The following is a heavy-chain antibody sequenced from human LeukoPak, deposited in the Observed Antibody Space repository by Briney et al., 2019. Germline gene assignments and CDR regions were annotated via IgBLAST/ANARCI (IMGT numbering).Heavy chain of an antibody. J-gene: IGHJ5*02. CDR3: ARGGISRTVTTGDDWFDP. Sequence: PGGSLRLSCAASGFTFSSYSMNWVRQAPGKGLEWVSSISSSSSYIYYADSVKGRFTISRDNAKNSLYLQMNSLRAEDTAVYYCARGGISRTVTTGDDWFDPWGQGTLVTVSS. CDR2: ISSSSSYI. D-gene: IGHD4-11*01. V-gene: IGHV3-21*01. CDR1: GFTFSSYS.